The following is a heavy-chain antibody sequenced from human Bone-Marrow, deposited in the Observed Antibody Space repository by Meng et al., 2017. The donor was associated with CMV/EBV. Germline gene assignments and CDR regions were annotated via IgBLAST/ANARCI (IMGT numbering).Heavy chain of an antibody. V-gene: IGHV3-53*01. CDR3: ARVVGLHFDY. CDR2: IASAGNT. CDR1: GFKVSTKY. D-gene: IGHD2-15*01. J-gene: IGHJ4*02. Sequence: LACAASGFKVSTKYMSWVRQAPGKGLGWVSVIASAGNTYYADSVKGRFTISRDNSKNTLHFQMNRLRAEDTAVYYCARVVGLHFDYWGQGTLVTVSS.